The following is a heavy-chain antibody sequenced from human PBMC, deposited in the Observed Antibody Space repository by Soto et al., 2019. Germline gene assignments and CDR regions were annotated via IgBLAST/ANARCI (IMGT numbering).Heavy chain of an antibody. D-gene: IGHD4-17*01. J-gene: IGHJ4*02. CDR3: ARGPSYSDSYFDY. Sequence: PGGSLRLSCAASEFTFSNYAMHWVRQPPGKGLQWLAVISYDGNNKYYADSVEGRFTISRDNSKNTVYLQMNSPRLEDTAVYYCARGPSYSDSYFDYWGQGTLVTVSS. CDR2: ISYDGNNK. CDR1: EFTFSNYA. V-gene: IGHV3-30*03.